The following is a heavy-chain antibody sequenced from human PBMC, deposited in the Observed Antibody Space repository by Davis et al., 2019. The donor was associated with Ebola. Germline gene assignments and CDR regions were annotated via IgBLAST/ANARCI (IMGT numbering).Heavy chain of an antibody. J-gene: IGHJ4*02. V-gene: IGHV4-38-2*01. CDR1: DYSISSGYF. CDR3: ARGGSTSPLDY. D-gene: IGHD2-2*01. Sequence: PGGSLRLSCAVYDYSISSGYFWGWIRQSPGKGLEWIGSMYHSGRTYYNPSLKSRITISVDLTKNQFSLNLTAVIPADTAVDFCARGGSTSPLDYWGQGTLVTVSS. CDR2: MYHSGRT.